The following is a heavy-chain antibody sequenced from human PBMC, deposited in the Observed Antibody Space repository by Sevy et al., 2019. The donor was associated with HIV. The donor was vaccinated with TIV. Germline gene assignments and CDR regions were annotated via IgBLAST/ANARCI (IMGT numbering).Heavy chain of an antibody. J-gene: IGHJ5*02. CDR1: GFTFSSYA. CDR2: ISGSGGST. Sequence: GGSLRLSCAASGFTFSSYAMSWVRQAPGKGLEWVSAISGSGGSTYYADSVKGRFTISRDNSKNTLYLQMNSLRAEDTAVYYCAKVQGRIQLCWGFDPWGQGTLVTVSS. V-gene: IGHV3-23*01. CDR3: AKVQGRIQLCWGFDP. D-gene: IGHD5-18*01.